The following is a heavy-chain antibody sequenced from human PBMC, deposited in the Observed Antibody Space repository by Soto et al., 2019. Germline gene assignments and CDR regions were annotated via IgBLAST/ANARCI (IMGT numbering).Heavy chain of an antibody. Sequence: SETLSLTCTVSGGSISSYYWSWIRQPPGKGLEWIGYIYYSGSTNYNPSLKSRVTISVDTSKNQFSLKLSSVTAADTAVYYCARRYGGTFGRWGQGTLVTVSS. J-gene: IGHJ4*02. D-gene: IGHD2-15*01. CDR1: GGSISSYY. CDR2: IYYSGST. V-gene: IGHV4-59*08. CDR3: ARRYGGTFGR.